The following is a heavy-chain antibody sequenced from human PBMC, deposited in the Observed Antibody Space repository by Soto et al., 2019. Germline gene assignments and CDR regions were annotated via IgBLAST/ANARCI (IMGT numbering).Heavy chain of an antibody. CDR3: ARAGPVSGNHAFDI. D-gene: IGHD6-19*01. J-gene: IGHJ3*02. Sequence: QVQLVQSGAEVKKPGSSVKVSCKASGGSFSSYAISWVRRAPVQGLEWMGGIIPIFGTATYAQKFQGRVTIIADKSTSTAYMELSSLRSEDTAVYYCARAGPVSGNHAFDIWGQGTLVTVSS. CDR1: GGSFSSYA. V-gene: IGHV1-69*06. CDR2: IIPIFGTA.